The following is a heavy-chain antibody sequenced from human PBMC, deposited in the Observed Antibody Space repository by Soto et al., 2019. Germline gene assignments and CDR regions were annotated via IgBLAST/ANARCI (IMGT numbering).Heavy chain of an antibody. CDR2: IKQDGSDK. CDR3: AKDWGNYYYFDY. Sequence: GGSLRLSCAASGITLSNSWMTWVRQAPGKGLEWVANIKQDGSDKYYADSVKGRFTISRDNAKNSLYLEIHSLRVEDTALFYCAKDWGNYYYFDYWGRGTLVTVSS. CDR1: GITLSNSW. D-gene: IGHD3-16*01. J-gene: IGHJ4*02. V-gene: IGHV3-7*05.